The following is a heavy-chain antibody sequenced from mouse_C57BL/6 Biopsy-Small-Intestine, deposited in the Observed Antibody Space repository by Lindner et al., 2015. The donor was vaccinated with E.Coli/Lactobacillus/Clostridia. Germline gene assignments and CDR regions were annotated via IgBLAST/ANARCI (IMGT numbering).Heavy chain of an antibody. CDR1: GYTFTSYW. D-gene: IGHD2-5*01. CDR3: ARGAYYSNAMDY. V-gene: IGHV1S61*01. CDR2: IYPGSSST. J-gene: IGHJ4*01. Sequence: VQLQESGAELVKPGASVKLSCKASGYTFTSYWINWVKQRPGQGLEWIGNIYPGSSSTNYNEKFKSKATLTVDTSSSTAYMQLSSLTSDDSAVYYCARGAYYSNAMDYWGQGTSVTVSS.